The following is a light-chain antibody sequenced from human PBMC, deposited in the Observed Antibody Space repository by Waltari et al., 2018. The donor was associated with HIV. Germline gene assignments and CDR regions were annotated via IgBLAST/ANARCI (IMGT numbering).Light chain of an antibody. CDR3: GTWDSRLSAYV. Sequence: QSVLTQPPSVSAAPGQRVIISCSGTSSNVGTYYVSWYQQLPRTAPKLLLYDNNKRPSQSPDRVSGAKSDSSATLVITGLQTGHEADYYCGTWDSRLSAYVFGAGTRVTVL. V-gene: IGLV1-51*01. CDR2: DNN. J-gene: IGLJ1*01. CDR1: SSNVGTYY.